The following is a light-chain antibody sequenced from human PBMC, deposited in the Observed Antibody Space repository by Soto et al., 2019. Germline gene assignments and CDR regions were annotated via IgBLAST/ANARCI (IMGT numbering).Light chain of an antibody. CDR3: TSYTGSSNWV. Sequence: QSVLTQPPSASGSPGQSVTISCTGTGSDIGTYKYVSWYQQHPGQAPKLVIYEVTKRPSGVPDRFSGSKSGNTASLTVSGLLYEDEADYYCTSYTGSSNWVFGGGTKLTVL. CDR1: GSDIGTYKY. J-gene: IGLJ3*02. CDR2: EVT. V-gene: IGLV2-8*01.